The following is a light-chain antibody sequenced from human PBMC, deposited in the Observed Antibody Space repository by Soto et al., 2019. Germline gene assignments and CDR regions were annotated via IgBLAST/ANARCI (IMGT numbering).Light chain of an antibody. Sequence: DIVLTQSPGTLSLSPVERATLSCMASQSVGNNLAWYQQKPGQAPRLLIYGASTRATGIPARFSGSGSGTDFTLTISSLQPEDFATYYCQQSYSTPITFGQGTRLEN. J-gene: IGKJ5*01. CDR2: GAS. V-gene: IGKV3-15*01. CDR1: QSVGNN. CDR3: QQSYSTPIT.